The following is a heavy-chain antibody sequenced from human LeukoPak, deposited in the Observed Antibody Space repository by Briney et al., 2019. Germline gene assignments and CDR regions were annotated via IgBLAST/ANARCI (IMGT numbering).Heavy chain of an antibody. J-gene: IGHJ6*03. Sequence: GGSLRLSCAASGFTFSSYWMSWVRQAPGKGLEWVANIKQDGSEKYYVDSVKGRFTISRDNAKNSLYLQMNSLRAEDTAVYYCASGPYVGLPRGYYYYMDVWGKGTTVTVSS. D-gene: IGHD3-16*01. CDR1: GFTFSSYW. CDR3: ASGPYVGLPRGYYYYMDV. V-gene: IGHV3-7*01. CDR2: IKQDGSEK.